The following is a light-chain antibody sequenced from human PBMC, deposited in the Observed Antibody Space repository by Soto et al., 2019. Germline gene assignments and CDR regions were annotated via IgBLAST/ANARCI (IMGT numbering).Light chain of an antibody. J-gene: IGKJ1*01. V-gene: IGKV3-20*01. CDR3: QQYGGSPST. CDR2: AAS. Sequence: VLTQSPATLSLSPGESVALSCKASQSVHNFLAWYQQKPSEAPRLLIYAASSRAAGFPDRFSGSGSETDVTLTIIRLEPDDFAVYYCQQYGGSPSTFGQGTKVDI. CDR1: QSVHNF.